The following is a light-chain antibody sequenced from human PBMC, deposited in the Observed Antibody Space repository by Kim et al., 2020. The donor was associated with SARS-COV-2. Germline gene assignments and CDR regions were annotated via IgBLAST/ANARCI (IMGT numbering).Light chain of an antibody. V-gene: IGLV10-54*01. Sequence: QTATLTCTGNSNKVGGEGAVWLQHHQGHPPNVLSSRNNNRPSGISERLSASRSGNTASLTITGLQPEDEADYYCSAWDSSLSAWVFGGGTQLTVL. CDR3: SAWDSSLSAWV. J-gene: IGLJ3*02. CDR2: RNN. CDR1: SNKVGGEG.